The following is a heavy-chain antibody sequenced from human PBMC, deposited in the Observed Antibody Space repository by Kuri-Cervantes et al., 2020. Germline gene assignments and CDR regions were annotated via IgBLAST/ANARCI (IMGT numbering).Heavy chain of an antibody. V-gene: IGHV1-18*01. CDR2: ISAYNGNT. CDR1: GYIFTSYG. J-gene: IGHJ3*02. D-gene: IGHD3-10*01. CDR3: ARVGVLLWFGELSLDI. Sequence: ASVKVSCKASGYIFTSYGISWVRQAPGQGLEWMGWISAYNGNTNYAQKLQGRVTMTTDTSTSTAYMELRSLRSDDTAVYYCARVGVLLWFGELSLDIWGQGTMVTVSS.